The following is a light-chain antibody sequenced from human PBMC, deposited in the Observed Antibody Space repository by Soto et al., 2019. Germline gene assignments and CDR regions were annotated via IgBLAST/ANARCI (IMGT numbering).Light chain of an antibody. CDR3: QQRMES. V-gene: IGKV3D-20*02. J-gene: IGKJ5*01. Sequence: EIVLTQSPGTLSLSPGERATLSCRASQSVSSSYLAWYQQKPGQAPRLLIYDASNRATGIPGRFSGSGSGTDFTLTISSLEPEDFAVYYCQQRMESFGQGTLLEI. CDR2: DAS. CDR1: QSVSSSY.